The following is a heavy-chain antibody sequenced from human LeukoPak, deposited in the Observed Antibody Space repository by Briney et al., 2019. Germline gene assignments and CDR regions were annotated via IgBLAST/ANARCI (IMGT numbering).Heavy chain of an antibody. Sequence: GASVKVSCKASGYTFTSYGISWVRQAPGQGLEWMGWISAYNGNTNYAQKLQGRVTMTTDTSTSTAYMELRSLRPDDTAVYYCARASRYSSGSTFEFWGQGTLVTVSS. V-gene: IGHV1-18*01. CDR2: ISAYNGNT. D-gene: IGHD6-19*01. CDR1: GYTFTSYG. CDR3: ARASRYSSGSTFEF. J-gene: IGHJ4*02.